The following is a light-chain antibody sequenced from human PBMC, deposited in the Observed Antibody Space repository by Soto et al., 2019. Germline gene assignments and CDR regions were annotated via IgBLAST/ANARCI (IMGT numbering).Light chain of an antibody. Sequence: DIVMTQSPDSLAVSLGERATINCKSSQSVLYSSNNKNYLAWYQQKPGQPPKLLIYWASTRESGVTDRFSGSVSGTDFTRTISSLEAEYVAVYYCQQYYSTPPTFGQGTKVEI. CDR2: WAS. CDR3: QQYYSTPPT. J-gene: IGKJ1*01. V-gene: IGKV4-1*01. CDR1: QSVLYSSNNKNY.